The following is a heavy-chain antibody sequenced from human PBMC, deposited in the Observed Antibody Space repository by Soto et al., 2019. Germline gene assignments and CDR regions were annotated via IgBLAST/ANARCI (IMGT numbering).Heavy chain of an antibody. CDR1: GGSFSGYY. J-gene: IGHJ4*02. V-gene: IGHV4-34*01. CDR2: INHSGST. CDR3: AAGDSSVYYSFDY. D-gene: IGHD3-22*01. Sequence: SETLSLTCAVYGGSFSGYYWSWIRQPPGKGLEWIGEINHSGSTNYNPSLKSRVTISVDTSKNQFSLKLSSVPAADRVVYYGAAGDSSVYYSFDYWGQGTRVTVPS.